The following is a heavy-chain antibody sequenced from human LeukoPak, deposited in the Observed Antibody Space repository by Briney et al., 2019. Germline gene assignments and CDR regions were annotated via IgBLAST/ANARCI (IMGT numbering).Heavy chain of an antibody. CDR1: GGTFSSYA. Sequence: GASVKVSCKASGGTFSSYAISWVRQAPGQGLEWMGGIIPIFGTANYAQKFQGRVTITADESTSTAYMELSSLRSEDTAVYYCASPVDTANYYYYGMDVRGQGTTVTVSS. CDR3: ASPVDTANYYYYGMDV. V-gene: IGHV1-69*13. D-gene: IGHD5-18*01. CDR2: IIPIFGTA. J-gene: IGHJ6*02.